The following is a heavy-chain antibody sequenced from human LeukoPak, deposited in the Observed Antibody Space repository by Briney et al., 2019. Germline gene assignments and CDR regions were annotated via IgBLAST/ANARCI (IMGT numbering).Heavy chain of an antibody. CDR2: INHRGST. CDR3: ARQWLVSPLFDY. J-gene: IGHJ4*02. CDR1: GFTLSSHW. D-gene: IGHD6-19*01. V-gene: IGHV4-34*01. Sequence: GSLRLSCAASGFTLSSHWVHWVRQPPGKGLEWIGEINHRGSTNYNPSLKSRVTISVDTSKNQLSLKLSSMTAADTAVYYCARQWLVSPLFDYWGQGTLVTVSS.